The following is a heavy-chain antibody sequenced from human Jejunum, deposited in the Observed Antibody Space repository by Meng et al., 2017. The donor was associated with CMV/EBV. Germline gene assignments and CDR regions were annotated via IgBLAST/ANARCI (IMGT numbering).Heavy chain of an antibody. CDR3: AKDRVLMVYGSPTRPYSDY. V-gene: IGHV3-23*01. D-gene: IGHD2-8*01. CDR1: YA. CDR2: ISGSGIT. J-gene: IGHJ4*02. Sequence: YAMSWVRQAPGKGLEWVSAISGSGITYFADSVKGRFSISRDNSKDTVYLQMKSLRAEDTAVYYCAKDRVLMVYGSPTRPYSDYWGQGTLVTVSS.